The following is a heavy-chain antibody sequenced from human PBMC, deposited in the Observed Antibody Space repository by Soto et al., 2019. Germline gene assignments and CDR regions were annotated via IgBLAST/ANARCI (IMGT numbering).Heavy chain of an antibody. CDR3: ARGVKAVAGLAL. J-gene: IGHJ4*02. CDR2: IWHDGSYK. Sequence: QVQLVESGGGVVQPGTSLRLSCEASGFTFSSYCIHWVRQAPVKGLEWVAVIWHDGSYKYYAAYVKGRFTIPRDNSKNSLDLKMNSLRAGDTAIYNWARGVKAVAGLALGGQGTLVSVS. CDR1: GFTFSSYC. V-gene: IGHV3-33*01. D-gene: IGHD6-19*01.